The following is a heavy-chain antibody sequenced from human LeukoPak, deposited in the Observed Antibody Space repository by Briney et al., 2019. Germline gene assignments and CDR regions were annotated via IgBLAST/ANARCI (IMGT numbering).Heavy chain of an antibody. CDR1: GFTFSAYT. Sequence: GGSLRLSCAASGFTFSAYTIHWVRQAPGRRLESVSAIISNGGSTYYANSVKGRFTISRDNSKNTLYLQVGSLRAEDMAVYYCARVKMGATISDYYYYYMDVWGKGTTVTVPS. J-gene: IGHJ6*03. D-gene: IGHD1-26*01. CDR2: IISNGGST. CDR3: ARVKMGATISDYYYYYMDV. V-gene: IGHV3-64*01.